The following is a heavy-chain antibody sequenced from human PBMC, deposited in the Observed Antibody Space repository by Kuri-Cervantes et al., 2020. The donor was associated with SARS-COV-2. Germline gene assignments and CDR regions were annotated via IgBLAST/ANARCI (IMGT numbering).Heavy chain of an antibody. J-gene: IGHJ3*02. Sequence: GILSPTCVASGVTFSSYGSHWVRHAPGKGLAWVSRINSDGSSTSYADSVKGRFTICRDNAKNTLYLQMNSLRAEDTAVYYCARDPDSSGWYAGDAFDIWGQGTMVTVSS. CDR2: INSDGSST. D-gene: IGHD6-19*01. CDR3: ARDPDSSGWYAGDAFDI. V-gene: IGHV3-74*01. CDR1: GVTFSSYG.